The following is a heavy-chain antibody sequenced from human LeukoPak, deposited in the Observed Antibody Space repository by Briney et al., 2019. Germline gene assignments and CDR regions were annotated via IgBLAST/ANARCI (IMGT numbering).Heavy chain of an antibody. CDR3: ASGSRFYGSGNY. CDR2: INPSGGST. J-gene: IGHJ4*02. D-gene: IGHD3-10*01. Sequence: GASVKVSCKASGYTFTSYYMHWVRQAPGQGLEWMGIINPSGGSTSYAQKFQGRVTMTRDMSTSTVYMELSSLRSEDTAVYYCASGSRFYGSGNYWGQGTQVIVSS. V-gene: IGHV1-46*01. CDR1: GYTFTSYY.